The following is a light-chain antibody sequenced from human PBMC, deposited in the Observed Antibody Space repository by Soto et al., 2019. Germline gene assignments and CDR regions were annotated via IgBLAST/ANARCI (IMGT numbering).Light chain of an antibody. CDR3: QQYGSSPGT. Sequence: EIVLTQSPGTLSLSPGERATLSCRASQSVSSSYLAWYQQKPGQAPRLLIYGASSRATGMPDRFSGSGSGTDFTLTISRLEPEDFVVYYCQQYGSSPGTFGQGTKVEIK. CDR1: QSVSSSY. J-gene: IGKJ1*01. CDR2: GAS. V-gene: IGKV3-20*01.